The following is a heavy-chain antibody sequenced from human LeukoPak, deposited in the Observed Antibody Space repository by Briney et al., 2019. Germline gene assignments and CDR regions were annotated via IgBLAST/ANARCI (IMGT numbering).Heavy chain of an antibody. CDR1: GDSISSGDYY. CDR3: ARDGGYSYGDPYYFDY. CDR2: IYYSGST. Sequence: SETLSLTCTVSGDSISSGDYYWSWIRQPPGKGLEWIGYIYYSGSTNYNPSLKSRVTISVDTSKNQFSLRLSSVTAADTAVYYCARDGGYSYGDPYYFDYWGQGTLVTVSS. J-gene: IGHJ4*02. V-gene: IGHV4-61*08. D-gene: IGHD5-18*01.